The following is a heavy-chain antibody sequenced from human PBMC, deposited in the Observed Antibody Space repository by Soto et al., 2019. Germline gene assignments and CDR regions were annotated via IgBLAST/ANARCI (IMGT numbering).Heavy chain of an antibody. V-gene: IGHV4-59*01. CDR2: IYYSGST. Sequence: SETLSLTCTVSGGSISGYYWSWIRQPPGKGLEWIGYIYYSGSTNYNPSLKSRVTISVDTSKNQFSLKLSSVTAADTAVYYCARESVALFDYWGQGTLVTVSS. CDR1: GGSISGYY. J-gene: IGHJ4*02. D-gene: IGHD5-12*01. CDR3: ARESVALFDY.